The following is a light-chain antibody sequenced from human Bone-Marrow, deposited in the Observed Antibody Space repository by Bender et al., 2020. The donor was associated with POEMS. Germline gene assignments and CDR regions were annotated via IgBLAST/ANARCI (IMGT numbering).Light chain of an antibody. Sequence: QSALTQPASVSGSPGQSITISCTGTSSDVGGYNLISWYQQYLGKAPKIIMYDVDKRPSGVSHRFSGSKSGNTASLTISGLQAEDEADYYCSSYTSSSTLRVFGGGTKLTVL. V-gene: IGLV2-14*02. CDR1: SSDVGGYNL. CDR3: SSYTSSSTLRV. CDR2: DVD. J-gene: IGLJ3*02.